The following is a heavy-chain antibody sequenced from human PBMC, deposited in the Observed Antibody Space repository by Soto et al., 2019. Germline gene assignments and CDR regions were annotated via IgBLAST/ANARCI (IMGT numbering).Heavy chain of an antibody. D-gene: IGHD1-26*01. J-gene: IGHJ5*02. CDR3: ARLRWETENNWFDP. V-gene: IGHV4-30-4*01. CDR1: GDSINSVDHY. CDR2: IYHSGST. Sequence: PSETLCLTCSVFGDSINSVDHYWSWIRQPPGKGLEWMGYIYHSGSTHYNPSLNSRLTISIDTSTNRFSLNLTSVTAADTAVYFCARLRWETENNWFDPWGQGALVTVSS.